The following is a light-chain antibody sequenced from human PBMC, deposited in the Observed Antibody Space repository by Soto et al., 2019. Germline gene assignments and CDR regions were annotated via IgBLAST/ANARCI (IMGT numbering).Light chain of an antibody. CDR2: SAA. V-gene: IGKV1-39*01. CDR1: QSISNY. CDR3: QQSHSTPYT. J-gene: IGKJ2*01. Sequence: DIQMTQSPSSLSPSVGDRVTITCRASQSISNYLNWYQQKPGKAPTLLIFSAASLQSGVPSRFSGSGSGTDFTLTISSLQPEDFATYCCQQSHSTPYTFGQGTRLEIK.